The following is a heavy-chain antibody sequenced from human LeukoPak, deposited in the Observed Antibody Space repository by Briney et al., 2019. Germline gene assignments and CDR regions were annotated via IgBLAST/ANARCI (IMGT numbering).Heavy chain of an antibody. Sequence: GESLKISCKGSGYRFTNYWISWVRQMPGKGLEWMGRIDPSDSYTKYSPSFQGHVTISGDKSISTVYLQWSSLKASDTAMYYCARHAVYYGSGNRAFDIWGQGTMVTVSS. CDR1: GYRFTNYW. CDR2: IDPSDSYT. CDR3: ARHAVYYGSGNRAFDI. D-gene: IGHD3-10*01. V-gene: IGHV5-10-1*01. J-gene: IGHJ3*02.